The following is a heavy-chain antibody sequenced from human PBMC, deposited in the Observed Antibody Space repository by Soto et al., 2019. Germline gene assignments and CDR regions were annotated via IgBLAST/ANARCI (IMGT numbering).Heavy chain of an antibody. CDR1: GYTFTGYD. Sequence: ASVKVSCKASGYTFTGYDINWVRQATGQGLEWMGWMNPNSGNTDYAQKFQGRVTMTRNTSISTAYMELSSLRSDDTAVYYCARYRDYVYDYWGQGTLVTVSS. CDR2: MNPNSGNT. CDR3: ARYRDYVYDY. D-gene: IGHD4-17*01. J-gene: IGHJ4*02. V-gene: IGHV1-8*01.